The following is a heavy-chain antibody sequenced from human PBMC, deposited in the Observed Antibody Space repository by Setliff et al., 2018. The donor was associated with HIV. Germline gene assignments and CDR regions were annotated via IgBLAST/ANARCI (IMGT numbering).Heavy chain of an antibody. V-gene: IGHV3-7*01. D-gene: IGHD5-12*01. Sequence: LKISCVGSGFTLSQHYMSWVRQAPGKGLEWVANIKEDSSDKFYVDSVKGRFTISRDNAKMSVFLQMNNLRVEDSGLYYCARWAAFDYHFDWWGQGTLVTVSS. CDR2: IKEDSSDK. CDR1: GFTLSQHY. CDR3: ARWAAFDYHFDW. J-gene: IGHJ4*02.